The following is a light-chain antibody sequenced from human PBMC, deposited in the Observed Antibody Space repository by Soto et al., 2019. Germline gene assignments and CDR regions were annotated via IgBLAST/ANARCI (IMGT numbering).Light chain of an antibody. CDR3: QQSAT. V-gene: IGKV3-20*01. CDR2: DAS. CDR1: QTVRSNS. Sequence: EIVLTQSPGTLSLSPGERGTLSCRASQTVRSNSLAWYQQKPGQAPRLLIYDASSRPPGIPDRFSGGGSGTDFTLTISRLEPEDFAVYYCQQSATFGPGTKVDIK. J-gene: IGKJ3*01.